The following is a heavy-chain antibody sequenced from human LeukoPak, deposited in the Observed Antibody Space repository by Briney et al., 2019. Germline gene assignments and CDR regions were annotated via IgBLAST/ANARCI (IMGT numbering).Heavy chain of an antibody. V-gene: IGHV3-48*04. CDR2: ISAGSGTM. CDR3: ARDLGLRRMI. CDR1: GLSVSSNN. J-gene: IGHJ2*01. Sequence: GGSLGLSCAASGLSVSSNNMHWVRQAPGGGLEWVSYISAGSGTMFSADSVKGRFTISRDNARESLFLQMNSLRAEDTAVYYCARDLGLRRMIWGRGTLVIVSS.